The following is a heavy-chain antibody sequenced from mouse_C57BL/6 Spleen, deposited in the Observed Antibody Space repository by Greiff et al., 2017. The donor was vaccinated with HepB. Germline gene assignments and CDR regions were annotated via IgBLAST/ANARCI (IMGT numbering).Heavy chain of an antibody. CDR3: ARGGTVVFDY. D-gene: IGHD1-1*01. J-gene: IGHJ2*01. Sequence: VQLQQSGSGLVKPSQSLSLTCSVTGYSITSGYYWNWIRQFPGNKLEWMGYISYDGSNNYNPSLKNRISITRDTSKNQFFLKLNSVTTEDTATYYCARGGTVVFDYWGQGTTLTVSS. CDR2: ISYDGSN. CDR1: GYSITSGYY. V-gene: IGHV3-6*01.